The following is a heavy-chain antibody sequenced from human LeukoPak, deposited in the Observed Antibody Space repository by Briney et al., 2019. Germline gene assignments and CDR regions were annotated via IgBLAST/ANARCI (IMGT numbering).Heavy chain of an antibody. J-gene: IGHJ5*02. Sequence: SETLSLTCTVSGVSVSTTYNWGWVRRPPGKGLEWIGYNGNNNYNPSLKSRTTISLDTSKNQFSLKLHSVTDADTAVYYCARVRDGYKLGVLDPWGQGTLVTVSS. CDR2: NGNN. CDR1: GVSVSTTYN. CDR3: ARVRDGYKLGVLDP. V-gene: IGHV4-61*01. D-gene: IGHD5-24*01.